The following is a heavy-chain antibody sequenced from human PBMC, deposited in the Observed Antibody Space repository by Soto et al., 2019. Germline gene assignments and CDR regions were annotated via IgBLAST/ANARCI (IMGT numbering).Heavy chain of an antibody. CDR2: IYYSGST. Sequence: QLQLQESGPGLVKPSETLSLTCTVSGGSISSSSYYWGWIRQPPGKGLEWIGSIYYSGSTYYNPSLKSRVTISVDTSKNQFSLKLSSVTAADTAVYYCARVPRSIRRGYDDQYYFDYWGQGTLVTVSS. D-gene: IGHD5-12*01. J-gene: IGHJ4*02. V-gene: IGHV4-39*01. CDR1: GGSISSSSYY. CDR3: ARVPRSIRRGYDDQYYFDY.